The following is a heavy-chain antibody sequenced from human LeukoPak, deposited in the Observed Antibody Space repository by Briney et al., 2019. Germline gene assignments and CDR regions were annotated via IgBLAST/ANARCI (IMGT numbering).Heavy chain of an antibody. CDR1: GGSISSGGYY. D-gene: IGHD6-19*01. CDR2: IYHSGST. V-gene: IGHV4-30-2*01. Sequence: SETLSLTCTVSGGSISSGGYYWSWIRQPPGKGLEWIGYIYHSGSTYYNPSLKSRVTISVDTSKNQFSLKLSSVTAADTAVYYCTRLDLSSGWTAVGFWGQGTLVTVSS. CDR3: TRLDLSSGWTAVGF. J-gene: IGHJ4*02.